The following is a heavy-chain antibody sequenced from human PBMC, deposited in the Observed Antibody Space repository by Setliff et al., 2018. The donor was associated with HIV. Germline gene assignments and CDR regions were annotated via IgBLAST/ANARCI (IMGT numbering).Heavy chain of an antibody. V-gene: IGHV4-38-2*01. D-gene: IGHD3-22*01. CDR2: INHSGST. CDR3: GGNGYYSIDY. CDR1: GYSISSGYY. J-gene: IGHJ4*02. Sequence: LSLTCAVSGYSISSGYYWSWIRQPPGKGLEWIGEINHSGSTNYNPSLKSRVSISVDTSKSQFSLKLNSVTAADTAVYYCGGNGYYSIDYWGQGTLVTVSS.